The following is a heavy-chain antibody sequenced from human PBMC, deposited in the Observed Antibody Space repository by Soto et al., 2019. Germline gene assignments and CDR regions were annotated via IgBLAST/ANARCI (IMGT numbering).Heavy chain of an antibody. CDR1: GGSISSSSYY. V-gene: IGHV4-39*01. D-gene: IGHD6-13*01. CDR2: IYYSGST. CDR3: ASLPIAAADWYFDL. J-gene: IGHJ2*01. Sequence: SETLSLTCTVSGGSISSSSYYWGWIRQPPGKGLEWIGSIYYSGSTYYNPSPKSRVTISVDTSKSQFSLKLSSVTAADTAVYYCASLPIAAADWYFDLWGRGTLVTVSS.